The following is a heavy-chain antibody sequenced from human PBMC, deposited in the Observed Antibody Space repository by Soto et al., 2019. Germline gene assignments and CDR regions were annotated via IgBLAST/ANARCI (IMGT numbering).Heavy chain of an antibody. Sequence: ASVKVSCKASGYTFTGYAMHWVRQAPGQRLEWMGWINAGNGNTKYSQKFQGRVTITRDTSASTAYMELSSLRSEDTAVYYCARAVAVAADFDYCGQRTLVPVSA. CDR3: ARAVAVAADFDY. J-gene: IGHJ4*02. CDR1: GYTFTGYA. V-gene: IGHV1-3*01. CDR2: INAGNGNT. D-gene: IGHD6-19*01.